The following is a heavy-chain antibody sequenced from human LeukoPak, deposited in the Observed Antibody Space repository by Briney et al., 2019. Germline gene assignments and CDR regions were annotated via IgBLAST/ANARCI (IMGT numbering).Heavy chain of an antibody. CDR3: ARGGSGSYFSWLDP. D-gene: IGHD3-10*01. CDR1: GYTFTDYY. V-gene: IGHV1-2*02. Sequence: ASVKGSCKASGYTFTDYYIHWVRQAPGQGLECMGWINPNSGGTNYAQKFQGRVTMTRGTSISTAYMELSRLRSDDTAVYYCARGGSGSYFSWLDPWGQGTLVTVSS. CDR2: INPNSGGT. J-gene: IGHJ5*02.